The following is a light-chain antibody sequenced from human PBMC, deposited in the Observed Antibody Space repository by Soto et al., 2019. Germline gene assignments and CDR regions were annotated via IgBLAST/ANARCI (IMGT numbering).Light chain of an antibody. V-gene: IGKV3-11*01. CDR2: GAS. CDR1: QSVSTY. J-gene: IGKJ3*01. Sequence: EVVLTQSPATLSLSPGERATLSCRASQSVSTYLAWYQQKPGQPPRLLIYGASNRATGTPARFSGSGSGTDFTLTISSREHEDFAVYFCHQRSNWPPFTFGPGTKVEIK. CDR3: HQRSNWPPFT.